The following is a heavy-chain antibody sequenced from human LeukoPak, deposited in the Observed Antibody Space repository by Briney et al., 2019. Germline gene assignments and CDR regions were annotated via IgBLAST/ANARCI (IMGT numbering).Heavy chain of an antibody. CDR1: GGSISSYY. J-gene: IGHJ3*02. Sequence: PSETLSLTCTVSGGSISSYYWSWIRQPPGKGLDWIGYISYRGYTNYNPSLKSRVTISVDTSKNQFSLKLSSVTAADTAVYYCAKPRSIDSSGYYPDAFDIWGQGTMVTVSS. CDR3: AKPRSIDSSGYYPDAFDI. CDR2: ISYRGYT. V-gene: IGHV4-59*08. D-gene: IGHD3-22*01.